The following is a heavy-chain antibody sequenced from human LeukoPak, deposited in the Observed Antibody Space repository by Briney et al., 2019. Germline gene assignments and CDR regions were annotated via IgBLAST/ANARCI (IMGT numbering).Heavy chain of an antibody. Sequence: PGGSLRLSCAASGFTFSDYAMGWVRQAPGKGLEWVSGISGTARSAYYTDSVKGRFTVSRENSKKTLYLQMSSLRAEDTAVYYCVKDVLRLNYGYSDLWGRGTLVTVSS. V-gene: IGHV3-23*01. D-gene: IGHD2-21*01. CDR1: GFTFSDYA. J-gene: IGHJ2*01. CDR2: ISGTARSA. CDR3: VKDVLRLNYGYSDL.